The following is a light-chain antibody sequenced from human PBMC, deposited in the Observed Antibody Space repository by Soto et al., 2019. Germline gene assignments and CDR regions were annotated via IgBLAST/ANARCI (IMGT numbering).Light chain of an antibody. CDR2: KAS. J-gene: IGKJ1*01. Sequence: PITQSPSTLSGTVGDRVTITCRASQTISSWLAWYQQKPGKAPKLLIYKASTLKSGVPSRFSGSGSGTEFTLTISSLQPDDFATYYCQHYNSYSEAFGQGAKVDI. CDR1: QTISSW. CDR3: QHYNSYSEA. V-gene: IGKV1-5*03.